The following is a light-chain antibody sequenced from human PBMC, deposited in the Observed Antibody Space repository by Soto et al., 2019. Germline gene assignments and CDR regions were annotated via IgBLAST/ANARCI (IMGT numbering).Light chain of an antibody. J-gene: IGKJ4*01. CDR3: QQSNHWPLT. Sequence: EIVMTQSPATLSLSPGETATLSCRASQTVRHAYAAWYHQQPGQAPRLLIYAASTRATGVPGRCSGRGSGTEFTPTISSLQSEDFAVYYCQQSNHWPLTFGGGTKVDIK. CDR2: AAS. CDR1: QTVRHAY. V-gene: IGKV3-15*01.